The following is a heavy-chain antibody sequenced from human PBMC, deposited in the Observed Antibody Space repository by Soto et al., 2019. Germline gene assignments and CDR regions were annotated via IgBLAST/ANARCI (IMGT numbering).Heavy chain of an antibody. CDR3: ASNKQSHGGGRHLPDY. V-gene: IGHV4-61*01. CDR1: SASIGSGRRH. CDR2: IYYSGNT. Sequence: SVTLSLTCTISSASIGSGRRHWTWVRKPPGKGLEWVGYIYYSGNTDYDPSLKNRVTISVDTSKNQFFLKLNSVTAADTAVYYCASNKQSHGGGRHLPDYRSLRTLDTVS. D-gene: IGHD1-26*01. J-gene: IGHJ4*02.